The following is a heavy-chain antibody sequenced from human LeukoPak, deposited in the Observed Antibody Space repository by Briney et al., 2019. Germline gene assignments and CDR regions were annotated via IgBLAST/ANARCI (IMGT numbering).Heavy chain of an antibody. V-gene: IGHV3-66*01. CDR2: IYSGGST. D-gene: IGHD3-22*01. CDR3: ARNGLYYDSSGPLDY. Sequence: GGSLRLSCAASGFTVSSNYMSWVRQAPGKGLEWVSVIYSGGSTYYADSVRGRFTISRDNSKNTLYLQMNSLRAEDTAVYYCARNGLYYDSSGPLDYWGQGTLVTVSS. J-gene: IGHJ4*02. CDR1: GFTVSSNY.